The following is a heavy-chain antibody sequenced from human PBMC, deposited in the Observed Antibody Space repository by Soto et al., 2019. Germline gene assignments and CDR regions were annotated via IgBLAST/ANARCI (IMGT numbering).Heavy chain of an antibody. J-gene: IGHJ4*02. CDR2: ISYDGSNK. Sequence: GGSLRLSCAASGFIFNNYATHWVRQAPGKGPEWVAVISYDGSNKYYADSVKGRFTISRDSSENTLYLQMNSLRADDTAVYYCARDPGGVAASYYFDNWGQGALVTVSS. CDR3: ARDPGGVAASYYFDN. D-gene: IGHD3-16*01. V-gene: IGHV3-30-3*01. CDR1: GFIFNNYA.